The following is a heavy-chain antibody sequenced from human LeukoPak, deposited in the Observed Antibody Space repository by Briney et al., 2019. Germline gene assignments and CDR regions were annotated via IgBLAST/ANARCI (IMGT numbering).Heavy chain of an antibody. Sequence: PGGSLRLSCAASGFTFSSYAMSWVRQAPGKGLEWVSAISGSGGSTYYADSVKGRFTISRDNSKNTLYLQMNSLRAEDTAVYYCASYCTNGVCLLEDYWGQGTLVTVSS. CDR2: ISGSGGST. D-gene: IGHD2-8*01. V-gene: IGHV3-23*01. CDR1: GFTFSSYA. CDR3: ASYCTNGVCLLEDY. J-gene: IGHJ4*02.